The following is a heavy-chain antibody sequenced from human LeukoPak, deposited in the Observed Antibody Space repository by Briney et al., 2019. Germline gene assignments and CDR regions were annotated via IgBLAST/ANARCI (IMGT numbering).Heavy chain of an antibody. D-gene: IGHD5-24*01. CDR1: GGSISSYY. Sequence: PSETLSLTCTVSGGSISSYYWSWIRQPPGKGLEWIGYIYYSGSTNYNPSLKSRVTISVDTSKNQFSLKLSSVTAADTAVYYCARLSHLDGYNFPNAFDIWGQGTMVTVSS. J-gene: IGHJ3*02. V-gene: IGHV4-59*08. CDR3: ARLSHLDGYNFPNAFDI. CDR2: IYYSGST.